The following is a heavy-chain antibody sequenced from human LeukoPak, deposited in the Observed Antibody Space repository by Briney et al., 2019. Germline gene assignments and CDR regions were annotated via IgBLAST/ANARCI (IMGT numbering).Heavy chain of an antibody. CDR2: INPDSGGT. CDR1: GYTFTAYY. J-gene: IGHJ5*02. D-gene: IGHD3-3*02. CDR3: ARAPRALPKDWFDP. Sequence: ASVNVSCKASGYTFTAYYMHWVRQAPGQGLEWMGWINPDSGGTNYAQNFQGRVTMTRDTSISTAYMELSRLRSDDTAVYYCARAPRALPKDWFDPWGQGTLVTVSS. V-gene: IGHV1-2*02.